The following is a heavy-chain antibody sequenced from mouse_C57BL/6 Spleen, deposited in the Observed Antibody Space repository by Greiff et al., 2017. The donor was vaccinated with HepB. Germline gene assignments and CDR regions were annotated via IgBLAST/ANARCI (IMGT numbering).Heavy chain of an antibody. Sequence: VQLKQSGTVLARPGASVKMSCKTSGYTFTSYWMHWVKQRPGQGLEWIGAIYPGNSDTSYNQKFKGKAKLTAVTSASTAYMELSSLTNEDSAVYYCTPITTVVPYWYVDVWGTGTTVTVSS. D-gene: IGHD1-1*01. CDR2: IYPGNSDT. CDR1: GYTFTSYW. J-gene: IGHJ1*03. CDR3: TPITTVVPYWYVDV. V-gene: IGHV1-5*01.